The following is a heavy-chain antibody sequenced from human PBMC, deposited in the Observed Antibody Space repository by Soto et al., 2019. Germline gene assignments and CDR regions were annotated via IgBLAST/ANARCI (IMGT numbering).Heavy chain of an antibody. V-gene: IGHV3-73*01. D-gene: IGHD3-22*01. Sequence: EVQLVESGGGLVQPGGSLKLSCAASGFTFSGSAMHWVRQASGKGLEWVGRIRSKANSYATAYAASVKGRFTISRDDSKKTAYLQRTSLKTEDTAVYYCTRPAQPILYHSSGGEDYWGQGTLVTVSS. CDR3: TRPAQPILYHSSGGEDY. J-gene: IGHJ4*02. CDR1: GFTFSGSA. CDR2: IRSKANSYAT.